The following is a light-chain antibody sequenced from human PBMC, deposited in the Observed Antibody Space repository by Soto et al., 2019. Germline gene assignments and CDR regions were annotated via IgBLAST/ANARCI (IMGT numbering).Light chain of an antibody. Sequence: EIVLTQSPGPLSVSPGERATLSCRASQTISSNYLAWYQQKPGQAPRLLISGASSSATGIPDRFSGSGSGTDFTLTSSIQEHGDSAIYYCQQYVSWTFGQGTKVEIK. CDR3: QQYVSWT. V-gene: IGKV3-20*01. CDR2: GAS. J-gene: IGKJ1*01. CDR1: QTISSNY.